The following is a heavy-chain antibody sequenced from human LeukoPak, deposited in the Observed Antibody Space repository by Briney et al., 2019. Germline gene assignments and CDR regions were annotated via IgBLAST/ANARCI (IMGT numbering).Heavy chain of an antibody. Sequence: GGSLRLSCAASGFTLRNYAMSWVRQAPGKGLEWVSSIGAGDKYTYHIDSVKGRFTISRDNAKNSLYLQMNSLRAEDTAVYYCARDINEIGFDYWGQGTLVTVSS. CDR3: ARDINEIGFDY. CDR1: GFTLRNYA. V-gene: IGHV3-21*01. J-gene: IGHJ4*02. D-gene: IGHD1-14*01. CDR2: IGAGDKYT.